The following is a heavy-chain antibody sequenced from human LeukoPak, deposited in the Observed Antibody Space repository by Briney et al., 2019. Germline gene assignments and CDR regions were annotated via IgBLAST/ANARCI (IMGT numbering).Heavy chain of an antibody. D-gene: IGHD2-21*02. J-gene: IGHJ6*03. CDR1: GYSFTNYW. Sequence: PGESLKISCKGSGYSFTNYWIGWVRQMPGKGLKWMGIIYPGDSDARYSPSFQGQVTISADKSISTAYLQWSSLKASDTAMYYCARLGAYCGGDCYSYDYYYYYMDVWGKGTTVTVSS. V-gene: IGHV5-51*01. CDR3: ARLGAYCGGDCYSYDYYYYYMDV. CDR2: IYPGDSDA.